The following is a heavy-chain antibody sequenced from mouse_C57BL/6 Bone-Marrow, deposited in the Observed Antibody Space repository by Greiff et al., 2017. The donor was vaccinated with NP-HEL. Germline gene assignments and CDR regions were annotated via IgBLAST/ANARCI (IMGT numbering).Heavy chain of an antibody. J-gene: IGHJ3*01. CDR1: GYTFTSYW. CDR2: IDPKSGGT. V-gene: IGHV1-72*01. CDR3: ARQLRAWFAY. D-gene: IGHD3-2*02. Sequence: QVQLQQPGAELVKPGASVKLSCKASGYTFTSYWMHWVKQRPGRGLGWIGRIDPKSGGTKYNEKFKSKATLTVDKPSSTAYMQLSSLTSEDSAVYYCARQLRAWFAYWGQGTLVTVSA.